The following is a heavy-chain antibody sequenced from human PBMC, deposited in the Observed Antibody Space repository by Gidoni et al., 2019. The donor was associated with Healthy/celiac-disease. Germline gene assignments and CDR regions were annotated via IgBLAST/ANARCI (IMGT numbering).Heavy chain of an antibody. D-gene: IGHD6-19*01. CDR3: ASVEGYSSGWYGY. CDR2: TRNKANSYTT. V-gene: IGHV3-72*01. J-gene: IGHJ4*02. Sequence: EVQLVESGVGLVQPGGSLSLSCAASGFTFCDHYMDWVRKAPGKGLEGVGRTRNKANSYTTEYAESVKGRYTSSRDDSKNSLYLQMNSLKTEDTAVYYCASVEGYSSGWYGYWGKGTLVTVSS. CDR1: GFTFCDHY.